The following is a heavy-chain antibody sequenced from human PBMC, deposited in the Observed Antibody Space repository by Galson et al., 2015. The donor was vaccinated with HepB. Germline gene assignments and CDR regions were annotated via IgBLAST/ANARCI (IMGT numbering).Heavy chain of an antibody. D-gene: IGHD6-6*01. CDR1: GFMFNPYG. J-gene: IGHJ4*02. CDR2: ISFDGSNG. Sequence: SLRLSCAASGFMFNPYGMHWVRQAPGKGLEWVAVISFDGSNGKYGDSVKGRFSSSRENSMNTLYLQMSSLRAEDTAVYYCVREDYSSSSMDFDLWGQGTLVVVSS. CDR3: VREDYSSSSMDFDL. V-gene: IGHV3-30*03.